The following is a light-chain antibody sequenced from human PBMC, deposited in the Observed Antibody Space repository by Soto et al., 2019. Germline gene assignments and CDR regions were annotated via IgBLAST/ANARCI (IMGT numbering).Light chain of an antibody. Sequence: EIVLTQSPGTLSLSPGDRVTLSCRASQSVSSTYLAWNQQTPGQAPRLLIYGASSRATGIPDRFSGRGSGTDFTLTISRLEPEDFAVYYCQQYDTSPWTFGQGTKVEIK. CDR1: QSVSSTY. J-gene: IGKJ1*01. CDR2: GAS. CDR3: QQYDTSPWT. V-gene: IGKV3-20*01.